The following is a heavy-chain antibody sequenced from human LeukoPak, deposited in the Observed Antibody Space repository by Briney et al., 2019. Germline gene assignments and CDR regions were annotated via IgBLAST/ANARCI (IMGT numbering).Heavy chain of an antibody. V-gene: IGHV1-2*02. CDR3: ARAVYYDFWSGYLGRAGNWFDP. Sequence: GASVKVSCKASGYTFTGYYMHWVRQAPGQGLEWMGWINPNSGGTNYAQKFQGRVTMTRDTSISTAYMELSSLRSDDTAVYYCARAVYYDFWSGYLGRAGNWFDPWGQGTLVTVSS. CDR2: INPNSGGT. D-gene: IGHD3-3*01. J-gene: IGHJ5*02. CDR1: GYTFTGYY.